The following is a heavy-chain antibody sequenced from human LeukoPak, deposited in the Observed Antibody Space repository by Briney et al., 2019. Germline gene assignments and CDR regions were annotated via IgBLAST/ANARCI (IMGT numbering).Heavy chain of an antibody. CDR2: IWYDGSNK. J-gene: IGHJ4*02. D-gene: IGHD3-22*01. CDR1: GFTFSSYG. Sequence: GGSLRLSCAASGFTFSSYGMHWVRQAPGKGLEWVAVIWYDGSNKYYADSVKGRFTISRDNSKNTLYLQMNSLRAEDTAVYYCARAYYCDSSGVFDYWGQGTLVTVSS. V-gene: IGHV3-33*01. CDR3: ARAYYCDSSGVFDY.